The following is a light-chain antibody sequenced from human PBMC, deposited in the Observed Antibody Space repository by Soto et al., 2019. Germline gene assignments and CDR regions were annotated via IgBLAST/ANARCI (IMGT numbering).Light chain of an antibody. J-gene: IGKJ2*01. CDR3: QQYGSSPPYT. V-gene: IGKV3-20*01. CDR1: QSVSSCY. Sequence: EIVLTQSPGTLSLSPGERATLSCRASQSVSSCYLAWYQQKPGQAPRLLIYGASSRATGIPARFSGSGSGTEFTLTISRLEPEDFAVYYCQQYGSSPPYTFGQGTKLEIK. CDR2: GAS.